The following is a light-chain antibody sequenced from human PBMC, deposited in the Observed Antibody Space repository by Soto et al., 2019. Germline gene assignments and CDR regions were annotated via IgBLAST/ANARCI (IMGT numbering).Light chain of an antibody. CDR3: QQYGRSPFT. CDR1: QRVSSSY. V-gene: IGKV3-20*01. CDR2: GAS. Sequence: EIGLTQSAGTLSWSAGERATLSWRASQRVSSSYLAWYQQKTGQAPRLPIYGASSRGTGIPGRFSGSVSGTEFNFTISRLETEDFAVYYCQQYGRSPFTFGPGTKVDI. J-gene: IGKJ3*01.